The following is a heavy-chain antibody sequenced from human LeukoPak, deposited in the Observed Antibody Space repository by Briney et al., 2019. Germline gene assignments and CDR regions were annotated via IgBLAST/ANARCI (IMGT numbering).Heavy chain of an antibody. CDR2: ITPILGTA. V-gene: IGHV1-69*13. J-gene: IGHJ4*02. D-gene: IGHD6-13*01. CDR1: GGTFSNYG. CDR3: ARPGTALTYYFDY. Sequence: SVKVSCKTSGGTFSNYGITWVRQAPGQGLEWMGGITPILGTANYAQKFKGRVTITADESTSTAYMELSSLRSEDTAVFYCARPGTALTYYFDYWGQGTLVTVSS.